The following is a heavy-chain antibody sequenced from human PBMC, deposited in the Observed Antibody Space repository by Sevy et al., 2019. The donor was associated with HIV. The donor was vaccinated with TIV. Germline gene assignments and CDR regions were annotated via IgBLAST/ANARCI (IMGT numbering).Heavy chain of an antibody. CDR2: IYYSGST. J-gene: IGHJ4*02. CDR3: ARGIYSYGYCREFDY. V-gene: IGHV4-59*01. Sequence: SETLSLTCTVSGDSISTYYWSWIRQPPGKGLEWIGYIYYSGSTNYNPSLKSRVTISLDTSKNQFSLKLNSVAAADTAVYYCARGIYSYGYCREFDYWGQGILVTVSS. D-gene: IGHD5-18*01. CDR1: GDSISTYY.